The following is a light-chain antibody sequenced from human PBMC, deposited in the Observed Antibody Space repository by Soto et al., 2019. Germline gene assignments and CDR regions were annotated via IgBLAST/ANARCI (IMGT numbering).Light chain of an antibody. CDR1: GSDVGGYNY. J-gene: IGLJ2*01. V-gene: IGLV2-11*01. Sequence: QSALTQPRSVSGSPGQSVTISCTGTGSDVGGYNYVSWYQQHPGKAPKLIIYDVSTRPSGVPDRFSGSKSGNTASLTISGLQAEDEADYYCCSYAGTYSVCFGGVTKLTVL. CDR3: CSYAGTYSVC. CDR2: DVS.